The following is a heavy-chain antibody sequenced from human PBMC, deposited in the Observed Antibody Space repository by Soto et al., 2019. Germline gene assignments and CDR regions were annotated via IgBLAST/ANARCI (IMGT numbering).Heavy chain of an antibody. CDR1: GVTFSRYS. D-gene: IGHD6-19*01. CDR3: ARDYSSGWYVWFDP. V-gene: IGHV3-21*01. CDR2: ISSSSSYI. J-gene: IGHJ5*02. Sequence: GGSLRLSCAASGVTFSRYSMNWVRQAPGKGLEWVSSISSSSSYIYYADSVKGRFTISRDNAKNSLYPQMNSLRAEDTAVYYCARDYSSGWYVWFDPWGQGTLVTVSS.